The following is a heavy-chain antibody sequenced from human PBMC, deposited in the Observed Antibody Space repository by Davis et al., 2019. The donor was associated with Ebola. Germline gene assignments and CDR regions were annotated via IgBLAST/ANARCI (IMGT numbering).Heavy chain of an antibody. D-gene: IGHD3-10*02. J-gene: IGHJ5*01. CDR1: GFLVSNNY. CDR2: IYIGGSA. V-gene: IGHV3-66*01. Sequence: GGSLRLSCAASGFLVSNNYINWVRQVPGKGMEWVAAIYIGGSAHYRDSVKGRFIISRDNSKNTVDLQMNSLRAEDTALYYCARDRQCADNRCSGVEWFDYWGQGTLVTVSS. CDR3: ARDRQCADNRCSGVEWFDY.